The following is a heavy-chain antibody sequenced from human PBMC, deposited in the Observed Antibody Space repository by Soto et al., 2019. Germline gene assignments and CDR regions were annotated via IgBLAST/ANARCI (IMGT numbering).Heavy chain of an antibody. V-gene: IGHV4-59*01. J-gene: IGHJ6*02. CDR1: GGSISSYY. CDR3: ARWSDYGDYAMDV. Sequence: QVQLQESGPGLVKPSETLSLTCTVSGGSISSYYWSWIRQPPGKGLEWIGYIYYNGTTNYNPSLKSRVTISVDTSKNHFSLKLSSVTAADTAVYYCARWSDYGDYAMDVWGQGTTVTVSS. CDR2: IYYNGTT. D-gene: IGHD4-17*01.